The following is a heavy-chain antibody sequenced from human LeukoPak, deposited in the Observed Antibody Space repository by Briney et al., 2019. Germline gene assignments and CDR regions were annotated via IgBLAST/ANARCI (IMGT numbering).Heavy chain of an antibody. V-gene: IGHV3-9*01. Sequence: PGGSLRLSCVASGFTFDDYAMHWVRQAPGKGLEWVSAMSWNGDNIAYADSVKGRFTISRDNAKNSLYLQMNSLRPEDTALYYCAKDGSSHSNMLTAYDYWGQGTPVTVSS. D-gene: IGHD3-16*01. J-gene: IGHJ4*02. CDR1: GFTFDDYA. CDR2: MSWNGDNI. CDR3: AKDGSSHSNMLTAYDY.